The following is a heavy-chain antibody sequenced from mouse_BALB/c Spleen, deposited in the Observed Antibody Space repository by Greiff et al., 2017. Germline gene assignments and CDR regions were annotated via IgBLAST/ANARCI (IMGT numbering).Heavy chain of an antibody. J-gene: IGHJ2*01. V-gene: IGHV5-17*02. CDR3: AREGLRFDY. Sequence: EVKLMESGGGLVQPGGSRKLSCAASGFTFSSFGMHWVRQAPEKGLEWVAYISSGSSTNYYADTVKGRFTISRDNPKNTLFLQMTSLRSEDTAMYYGAREGLRFDYWGQGTTLTVSS. D-gene: IGHD2-2*01. CDR2: ISSGSSTN. CDR1: GFTFSSFG.